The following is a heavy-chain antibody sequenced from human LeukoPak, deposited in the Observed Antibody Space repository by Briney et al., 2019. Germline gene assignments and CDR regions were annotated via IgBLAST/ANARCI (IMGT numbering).Heavy chain of an antibody. D-gene: IGHD3-3*01. Sequence: SETLSLTCTVSGGSISSHYCSWIRQPAGKGLEWIGYIYYSGTTNYNPSLKSRVTISVDTSKNQFSLKLSSVTAADTAVYYCARGRSNYDFWSGYLYNWFDPWGQGTLVTVSS. V-gene: IGHV4-59*11. CDR2: IYYSGTT. CDR1: GGSISSHY. J-gene: IGHJ5*02. CDR3: ARGRSNYDFWSGYLYNWFDP.